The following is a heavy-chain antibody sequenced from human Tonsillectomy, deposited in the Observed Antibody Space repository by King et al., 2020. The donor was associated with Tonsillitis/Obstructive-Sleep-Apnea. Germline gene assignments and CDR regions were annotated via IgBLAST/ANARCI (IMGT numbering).Heavy chain of an antibody. Sequence: VQLVQSGAEVKKPGESLRISCKGSGYTFTRYCITWVRQMPGQGLEWMGWIDPSDSYINYSPSFQGHVTISVDKSISTAYLQWSGLMASDTAMYYCARHRDLWSVSFDDDPHYEIDVWGGGNTDTVSS. CDR1: GYTFTRYC. D-gene: IGHD3-3*01. V-gene: IGHV5-10-1*03. CDR2: IDPSDSYI. CDR3: ARHRDLWSVSFDDDPHYEIDV. J-gene: IGHJ6*02.